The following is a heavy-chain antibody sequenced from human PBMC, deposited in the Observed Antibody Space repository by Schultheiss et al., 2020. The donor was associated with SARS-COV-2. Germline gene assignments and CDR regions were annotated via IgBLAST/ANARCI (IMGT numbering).Heavy chain of an antibody. Sequence: SETLSLTCTVSGYSFSSSHYWGWIRQPPGKGLEWIGYIYYSGTTNYNPSLKSRVTISIDTSKNQFSLKLSSATAADTAVYYCARSASKLGNFDYWGQGILVTVSS. CDR1: GYSFSSSHY. V-gene: IGHV4-59*01. CDR3: ARSASKLGNFDY. D-gene: IGHD7-27*01. CDR2: IYYSGTT. J-gene: IGHJ4*02.